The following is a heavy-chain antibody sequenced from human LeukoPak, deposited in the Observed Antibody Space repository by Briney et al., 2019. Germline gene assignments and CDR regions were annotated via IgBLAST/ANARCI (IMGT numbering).Heavy chain of an antibody. V-gene: IGHV1-18*01. Sequence: ASVKVSCKASGYTFTSYDINWVRQATGQGLEWMGWISAYNGNTNYAQKLQGRVTMTTDTSTSTAYMELRSLRSDDTAVYYCARGDHVIAAANYYYYGMDVWGQGTTVTVSS. CDR3: ARGDHVIAAANYYYYGMDV. J-gene: IGHJ6*02. CDR1: GYTFTSYD. D-gene: IGHD6-13*01. CDR2: ISAYNGNT.